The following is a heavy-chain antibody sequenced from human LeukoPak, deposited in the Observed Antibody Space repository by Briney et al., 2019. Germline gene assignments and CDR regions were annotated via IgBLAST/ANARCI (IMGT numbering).Heavy chain of an antibody. D-gene: IGHD5-24*01. J-gene: IGHJ5*02. CDR2: FDPDDGEI. CDR1: GYSVSESS. CDR3: ATWSERGDWLDP. Sequence: ASVKVSCKVSGYSVSESSMHWVRQAPGQGLEWMGGFDPDDGEIVYAQKFQGRLSMTEDTSTDTAYMELKRLTSDDTAVYYCATWSERGDWLDPWGQGTLATVSS. V-gene: IGHV1-24*01.